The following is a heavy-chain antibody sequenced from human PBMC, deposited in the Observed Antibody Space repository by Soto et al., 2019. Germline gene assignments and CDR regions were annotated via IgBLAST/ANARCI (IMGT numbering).Heavy chain of an antibody. CDR3: VIEAVAGNAFDF. V-gene: IGHV5-10-1*01. D-gene: IGHD6-19*01. J-gene: IGHJ3*01. Sequence: GESLKISCKGSGYSFTSYWISWVRQMPGKGLEWMGRIDPSDSYTNYSPSFQGHVTISADNSISTACLQWSSLKASDTAMYYCVIEAVAGNAFDFWCQGTMDIVSS. CDR1: GYSFTSYW. CDR2: IDPSDSYT.